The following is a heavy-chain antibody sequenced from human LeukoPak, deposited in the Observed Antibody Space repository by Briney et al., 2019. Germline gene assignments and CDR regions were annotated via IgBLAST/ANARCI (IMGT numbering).Heavy chain of an antibody. D-gene: IGHD2-2*02. CDR2: IYYSGST. J-gene: IGHJ2*01. Sequence: SETLFLTCTVSGGSISSYYWSWIRQPPGKGLEWIGYIYYSGSTNYNPSLKSRVTISVDTSKNQFSLKLSSVTAADTAVYYCARSIVVVPAAIDWYFDLWGRGTLVTVSS. CDR1: GGSISSYY. CDR3: ARSIVVVPAAIDWYFDL. V-gene: IGHV4-59*01.